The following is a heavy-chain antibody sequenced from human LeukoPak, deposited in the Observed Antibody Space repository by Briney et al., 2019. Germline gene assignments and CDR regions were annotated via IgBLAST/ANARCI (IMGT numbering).Heavy chain of an antibody. V-gene: IGHV3-21*01. CDR1: GFTFSSYS. CDR2: ISSSSSYI. J-gene: IGHJ4*02. Sequence: GGSLRLSCAASGFTFSSYSMNWVRQAPGKGLEWVSSISSSSSYIYYADSVKGRFTISRDDAKNSLYLQMNSLRAEDTAVYYCARGPEHSIFGVSTRFLDYWGQGTLVTVSS. CDR3: ARGPEHSIFGVSTRFLDY. D-gene: IGHD3-3*02.